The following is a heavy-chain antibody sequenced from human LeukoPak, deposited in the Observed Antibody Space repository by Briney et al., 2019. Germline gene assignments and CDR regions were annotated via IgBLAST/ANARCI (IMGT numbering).Heavy chain of an antibody. CDR3: AKIGVGIVGATSAFDI. V-gene: IGHV3-74*03. J-gene: IGHJ3*02. CDR1: GFTFSYYW. D-gene: IGHD1-26*01. CDR2: INDDGRTT. Sequence: GGSLRLSCAASGFTFSYYWMHWVRQAPGEGLVWVSRINDDGRTTTYADSVKGRFTSSRDNSKNTLYLQMNSLRAEDTAVYYCAKIGVGIVGATSAFDIWGQGTMVTVSS.